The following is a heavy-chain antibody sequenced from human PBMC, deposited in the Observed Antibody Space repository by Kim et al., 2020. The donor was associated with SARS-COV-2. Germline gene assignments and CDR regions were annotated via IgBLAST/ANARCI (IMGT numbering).Heavy chain of an antibody. V-gene: IGHV3-30*18. CDR3: AKDLTYYYDSSGYYHGVAFH. CDR1: GFTFRSYG. D-gene: IGHD3-22*01. Sequence: GGSLRLSCAASGFTFRSYGMHWVRQAPGMGLEWVAVISYDGSKEYYADSVKGRFTISRDNSKNTLYLQMNSLRAEDTAVYYCAKDLTYYYDSSGYYHGVAFHWGQGTLVTVSS. J-gene: IGHJ4*02. CDR2: ISYDGSKE.